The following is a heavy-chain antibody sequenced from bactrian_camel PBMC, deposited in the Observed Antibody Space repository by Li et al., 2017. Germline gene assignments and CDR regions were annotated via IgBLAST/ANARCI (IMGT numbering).Heavy chain of an antibody. CDR2: IDSDGRI. Sequence: HVQLVESGGGSVQNGGSLRLSCSVAGLSISDYCMAWFRQAPGKEREGVAAIDSDGRINYANSVKGRFTISQDNVKNKVNLQMNNLKPEDTGVYYCAAARGAIVTMAILWESRYNSWGQGTQVTVS. V-gene: IGHV3S9*01. J-gene: IGHJ4*01. CDR1: GLSISDYC. D-gene: IGHD4*01. CDR3: AAARGAIVTMAILWESRYNS.